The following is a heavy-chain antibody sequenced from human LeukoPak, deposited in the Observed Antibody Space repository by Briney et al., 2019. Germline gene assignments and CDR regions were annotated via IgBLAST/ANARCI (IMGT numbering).Heavy chain of an antibody. CDR3: ARHLGQLGNYYYYYMDV. CDR1: GYSFTSYW. D-gene: IGHD6-6*01. J-gene: IGHJ6*03. Sequence: GESLKISCKGSGYSFTSYWIGWVRQMPGKGLEWMGIIYPGDSDTRYSPSFQGQVTISADKSISTAYLQWSSLKASDTAMYYCARHLGQLGNYYYYYMDVWGKGTTVTVSS. V-gene: IGHV5-51*01. CDR2: IYPGDSDT.